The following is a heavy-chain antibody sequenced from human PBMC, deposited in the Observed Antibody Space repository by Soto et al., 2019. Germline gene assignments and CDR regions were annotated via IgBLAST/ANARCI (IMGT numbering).Heavy chain of an antibody. J-gene: IGHJ4*02. CDR3: AREAIYYDTSGFSLYYFDY. D-gene: IGHD3-22*01. Sequence: GGSLRLSCVASGFNFETHDMHWVRQVTGKGLEWVAGIGTLFDRFYPDSVKGRFSISRDNSKNTLYLQLNSLRPEDTAVYYCAREAIYYDTSGFSLYYFDYWGQGSLVTVSS. CDR2: IGTLFDR. V-gene: IGHV3-13*01. CDR1: GFNFETHD.